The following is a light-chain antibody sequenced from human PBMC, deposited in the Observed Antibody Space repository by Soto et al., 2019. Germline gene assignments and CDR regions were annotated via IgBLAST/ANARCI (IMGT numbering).Light chain of an antibody. CDR3: AAWVDSLNGLV. CDR2: DNN. Sequence: QSVLTQPPSASGTPGQRVTISCSGSSSNIGINAVNWYQQLPGTAPKLVMFDNNHRPSGVPDRFSGSKSGISASLAISWLQSVDEDDYSCAAWVDSLNGLVFGAGTKVTVL. J-gene: IGLJ1*01. V-gene: IGLV1-44*01. CDR1: SSNIGINA.